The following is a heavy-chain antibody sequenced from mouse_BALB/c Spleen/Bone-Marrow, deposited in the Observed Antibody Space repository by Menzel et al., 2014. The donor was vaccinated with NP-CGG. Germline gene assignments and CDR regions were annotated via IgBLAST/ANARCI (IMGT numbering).Heavy chain of an antibody. V-gene: IGHV5-17*02. CDR1: GFTFSSFG. D-gene: IGHD2-10*02. Sequence: EVQLVESGGGLVQPGGSRKLSCAASGFTFSSFGIHWVRQAPEKGLEWVAYISSGSSTIYYADTVKGRFTIARDNPKNTLFLQMTSLRSEDTAMYYCARSGYGDYYAMDYWGQGTSVTVSS. CDR2: ISSGSSTI. J-gene: IGHJ4*01. CDR3: ARSGYGDYYAMDY.